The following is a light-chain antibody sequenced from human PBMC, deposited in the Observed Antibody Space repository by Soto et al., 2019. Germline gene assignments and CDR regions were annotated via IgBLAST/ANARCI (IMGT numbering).Light chain of an antibody. CDR3: SSYAGSNNYV. V-gene: IGLV2-8*01. CDR2: EVT. CDR1: SSDVGGYNY. Sequence: QSALTQPPSASGSPGQSVTISCTGSSSDVGGYNYVSWYRQHPGKAPKLMIYEVTKRPSGVPDRFSGSRSGNTASLTVSGLQAEDEADYYCSSYAGSNNYVFGTGTKVTV. J-gene: IGLJ1*01.